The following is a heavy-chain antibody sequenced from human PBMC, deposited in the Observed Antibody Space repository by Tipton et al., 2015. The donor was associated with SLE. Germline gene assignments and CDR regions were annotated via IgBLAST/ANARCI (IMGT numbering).Heavy chain of an antibody. Sequence: SLRLSCAASGFTFSSYSMNWVRQAPGKGLEWVSSISSSSSYIYYADSVKGRFTISRDNAKNSLYLQMNSLRAEDTAVYYCARRFEGYCYYMDVWGKGTSVTVSS. D-gene: IGHD3-10*01. CDR1: GFTFSSYS. CDR3: ARRFEGYCYYMDV. CDR2: ISSSSSYI. V-gene: IGHV3-21*01. J-gene: IGHJ6*03.